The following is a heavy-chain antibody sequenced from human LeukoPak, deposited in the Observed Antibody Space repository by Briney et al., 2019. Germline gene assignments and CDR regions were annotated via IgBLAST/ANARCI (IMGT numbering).Heavy chain of an antibody. Sequence: ASVKVSCKTSGYTFTSYGMHWVRQAPGQSLEWMGWINGGNGNTKYSEKFQGRATIIRDTSASTAYMELSSLRSEDTAVYYCASSGDYGDYLLFWGQGTLVTVSS. D-gene: IGHD4-17*01. J-gene: IGHJ4*02. CDR1: GYTFTSYG. CDR2: INGGNGNT. V-gene: IGHV1-3*01. CDR3: ASSGDYGDYLLF.